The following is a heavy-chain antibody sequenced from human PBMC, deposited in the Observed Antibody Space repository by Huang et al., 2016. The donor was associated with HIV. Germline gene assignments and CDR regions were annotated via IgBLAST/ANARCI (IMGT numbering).Heavy chain of an antibody. CDR1: GGSTSACY. J-gene: IGHJ4*02. Sequence: QVQLQESGPGLAKPSETLSLTCSVSGGSTSACYWSWIRQPPRKGLEWIGDIYYSGSANYNPSLKGRVTMSIDTSKNQFSLKLNSVTAADTAVYYCARLHSPSSLWYFDYWGQGTLLTVSS. CDR2: IYYSGSA. V-gene: IGHV4-59*01. CDR3: ARLHSPSSLWYFDY. D-gene: IGHD6-13*01.